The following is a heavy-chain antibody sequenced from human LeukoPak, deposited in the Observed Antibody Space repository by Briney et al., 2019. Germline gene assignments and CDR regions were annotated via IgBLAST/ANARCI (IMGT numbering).Heavy chain of an antibody. CDR1: GGSISSYY. V-gene: IGHV4-4*07. J-gene: IGHJ4*02. D-gene: IGHD7-27*01. CDR2: IYTSGST. Sequence: SETLSLTCTVSGGSISSYYWSWIRQPAGKGLEWIGRIYTSGSTNYNPSLKSRVTMSVDAPKNQFSLKVSSVAAADTAVYYCARLVTSTNSGNFDFWGQGTLVTVSS. CDR3: ARLVTSTNSGNFDF.